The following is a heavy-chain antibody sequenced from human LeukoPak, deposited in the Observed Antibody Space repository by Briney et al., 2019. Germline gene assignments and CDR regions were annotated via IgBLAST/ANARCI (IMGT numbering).Heavy chain of an antibody. V-gene: IGHV3-23*01. J-gene: IGHJ3*02. Sequence: GGSLRLSCAASGFTFSSYAMSWVRQAPGKGLEWVSAISGSGGSTYYADSVKGRFTISRDNSKNTLYLQMNSLRAEDTAVYYCAKDVHVLRFLEQPARFAFDIWGQGTMVTVSS. D-gene: IGHD3-3*01. CDR2: ISGSGGST. CDR3: AKDVHVLRFLEQPARFAFDI. CDR1: GFTFSSYA.